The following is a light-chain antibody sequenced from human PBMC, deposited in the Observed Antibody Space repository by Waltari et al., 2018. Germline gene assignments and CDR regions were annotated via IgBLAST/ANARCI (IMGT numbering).Light chain of an antibody. J-gene: IGKJ5*01. CDR2: GAS. V-gene: IGKV3-15*01. Sequence: IVMTQSPATLSVSPGESAPLPCRASQSVSSNLAWYQHKPGQAPRLLIYGASTRATGIAARFSGSGSGTEFTLTISSLQSEDFAVYYCQHYNNRPPITFGQGTRLEIK. CDR1: QSVSSN. CDR3: QHYNNRPPIT.